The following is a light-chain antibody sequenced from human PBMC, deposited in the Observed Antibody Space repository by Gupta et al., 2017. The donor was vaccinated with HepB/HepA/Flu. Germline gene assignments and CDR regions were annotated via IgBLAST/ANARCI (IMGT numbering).Light chain of an antibody. CDR3: NSRDSSGNPYV. CDR1: SLRSYY. CDR2: AKN. J-gene: IGLJ1*01. V-gene: IGLV3-19*01. Sequence: SSELTLDPAVSVALAQTARIRCKGDSLRSYYASWYQQKPGQAPVLVIYAKNNRPSGIPDRFAGSSSGNTASLTITGAQTEDEADYYCNSRDSSGNPYVFGTGTKVTVL.